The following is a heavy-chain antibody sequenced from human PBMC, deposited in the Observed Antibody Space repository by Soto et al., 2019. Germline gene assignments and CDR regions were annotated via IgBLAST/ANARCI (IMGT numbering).Heavy chain of an antibody. D-gene: IGHD6-13*01. CDR2: INHSGST. J-gene: IGHJ5*02. CDR1: GGSFSGYY. Sequence: SETLSLTCAVYGGSFSGYYWSWIRQPPGKGLEWIGEINHSGSTNYNPSLKSRVTISVDTSKNQFSLKLSSVTAADTAVYYCARSRSSSWYTNWFDPWGQGTLVTISS. V-gene: IGHV4-34*01. CDR3: ARSRSSSWYTNWFDP.